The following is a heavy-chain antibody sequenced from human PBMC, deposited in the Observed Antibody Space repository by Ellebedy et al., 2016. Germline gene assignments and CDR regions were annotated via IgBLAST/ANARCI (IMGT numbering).Heavy chain of an antibody. D-gene: IGHD3-16*02. V-gene: IGHV3-15*05. CDR3: AAASGIDVIQAFDI. J-gene: IGHJ3*02. CDR1: GFIFSNVW. Sequence: GGSLRLSXAASGFIFSNVWMSWVRQAPGKGLEWVDRIRSKAAGGTTEYAAPVKGRFTMSRDDSIDTLYLQMTSLKIEDTGIYYCAAASGIDVIQAFDIWGLGTVVTVSS. CDR2: IRSKAAGGTT.